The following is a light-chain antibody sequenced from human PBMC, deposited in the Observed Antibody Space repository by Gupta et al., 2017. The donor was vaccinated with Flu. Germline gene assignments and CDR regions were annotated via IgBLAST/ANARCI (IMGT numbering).Light chain of an antibody. CDR3: QQYGSSPYA. J-gene: IGKJ3*01. V-gene: IGKV3-20*01. Sequence: GTLSLSPGERATLSCRASQSVSSSYLAWYQQKPGQAPRLLIYGASSRATGIPDSFSGSGSGTDFTLTISRLEPEDFAVYYCQQYGSSPYAFGPGTKVDIK. CDR1: QSVSSSY. CDR2: GAS.